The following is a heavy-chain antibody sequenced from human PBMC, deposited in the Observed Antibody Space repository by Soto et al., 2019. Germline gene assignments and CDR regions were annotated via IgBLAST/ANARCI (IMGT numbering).Heavy chain of an antibody. CDR3: ARVLCDSSGYCDY. J-gene: IGHJ4*02. Sequence: QVQLVESGGGVVQPGRSLRLSCAASGFTFSSYAMHWVRQAPGKGLEWVAVISYDGSNKYYADSVKGRFTISRDNSKNTLYLQMNSLRAEDTAVYYCARVLCDSSGYCDYWGQGTLVTVSS. V-gene: IGHV3-30-3*01. D-gene: IGHD3-22*01. CDR2: ISYDGSNK. CDR1: GFTFSSYA.